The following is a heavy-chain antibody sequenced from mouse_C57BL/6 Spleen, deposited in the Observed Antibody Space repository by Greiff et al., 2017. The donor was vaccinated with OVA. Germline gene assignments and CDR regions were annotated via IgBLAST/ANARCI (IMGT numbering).Heavy chain of an antibody. Sequence: EVKLVESGEGLVKPGGSLKLSCAASGFTFSSYAMSWVRQTPEKRLEWVAYISSGGDYIYYADTVKGRFTISRDNARNTLYLQMSSLKSEDTAMYYCTRDSHYYGSSYLFAYWGQGTLVTVSA. CDR3: TRDSHYYGSSYLFAY. CDR2: ISSGGDYI. CDR1: GFTFSSYA. D-gene: IGHD1-1*01. J-gene: IGHJ3*01. V-gene: IGHV5-9-1*02.